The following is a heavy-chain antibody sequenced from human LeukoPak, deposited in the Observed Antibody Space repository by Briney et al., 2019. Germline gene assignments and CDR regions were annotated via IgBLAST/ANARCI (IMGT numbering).Heavy chain of an antibody. Sequence: ASVKVSCKASGYTFTSYGISWVRQAPGQGLEWMGWISAYNGNTNYAQKLQGRVTMTTDTSTSTTYMELRSLRSDDTAVYYCARDLVYYDSSGEWGQGTLVTVSS. V-gene: IGHV1-18*01. CDR3: ARDLVYYDSSGE. J-gene: IGHJ4*02. D-gene: IGHD3-22*01. CDR1: GYTFTSYG. CDR2: ISAYNGNT.